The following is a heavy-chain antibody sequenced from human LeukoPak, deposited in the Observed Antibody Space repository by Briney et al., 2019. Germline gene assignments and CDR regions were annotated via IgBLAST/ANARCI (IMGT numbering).Heavy chain of an antibody. CDR2: ISGSGGST. V-gene: IGHV3-23*01. Sequence: GGSLRLSCAASGFTFSSYTMSWVRQAPGKGLEWVSAISGSGGSTYYADSVKGRFTISRDNSKDTLYLQMNSLRAEDTAVFYCAEVWTTWTNWFDPWGQGTLVTVSS. J-gene: IGHJ5*02. CDR1: GFTFSSYT. CDR3: AEVWTTWTNWFDP. D-gene: IGHD3/OR15-3a*01.